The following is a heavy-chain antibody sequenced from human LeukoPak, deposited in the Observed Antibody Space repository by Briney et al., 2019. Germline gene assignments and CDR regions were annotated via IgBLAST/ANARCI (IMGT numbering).Heavy chain of an antibody. Sequence: GGSLKLSCAASGFSFSSYAMTWVRQAPGKGLEWVSSISDSGGSAYYAESVKGRFTISRDNSKNTLYLQMNSLRAEDTAVYYCARHTSGQPFDYWGQGTLVTVSS. V-gene: IGHV3-23*01. J-gene: IGHJ4*02. CDR1: GFSFSSYA. D-gene: IGHD6-19*01. CDR2: ISDSGGSA. CDR3: ARHTSGQPFDY.